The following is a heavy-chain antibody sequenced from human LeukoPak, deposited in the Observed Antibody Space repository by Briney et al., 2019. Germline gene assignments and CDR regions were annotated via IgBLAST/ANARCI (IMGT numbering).Heavy chain of an antibody. CDR3: AYCSSTSCSRTGFDY. CDR1: GYSFTSYW. J-gene: IGHJ4*02. V-gene: IGHV5-51*01. D-gene: IGHD2-2*01. Sequence: GESLKISCKGSGYSFTSYWIGWVRQMPGKGLEWMGIIYPGDSDTRYSPSFQGQVTISADKSIGTAYLQWSSLKASDTAMYYCAYCSSTSCSRTGFDYWGQGTLVTVSS. CDR2: IYPGDSDT.